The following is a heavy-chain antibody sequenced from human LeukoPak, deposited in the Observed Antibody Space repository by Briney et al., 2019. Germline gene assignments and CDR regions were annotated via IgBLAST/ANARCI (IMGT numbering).Heavy chain of an antibody. V-gene: IGHV4-59*01. CDR1: GGSISRYY. Sequence: PSETLSLTCTVSGGSISRYYWSWIRQPPGKGLEWIGYIYYSGSTSYNPSLKSRVTISVDTSKKQFSLKLRSVTAADTAFYYCARYIVSYPHDAFDIWGQGTMVTVSS. J-gene: IGHJ3*02. D-gene: IGHD1-26*01. CDR2: IYYSGST. CDR3: ARYIVSYPHDAFDI.